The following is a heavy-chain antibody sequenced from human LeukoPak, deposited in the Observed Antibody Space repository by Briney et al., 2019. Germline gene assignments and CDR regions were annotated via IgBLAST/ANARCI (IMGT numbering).Heavy chain of an antibody. Sequence: VASVKVSCKASGYTFSSYGISWVRQAPGQGLEWMGWICGYTGNTNYAQNLQGRVTMTTDTSTSTAYMELRSLRSDDTALYYCARSSWFGGRSEWRRFDPWGQGTLVTVSS. CDR1: GYTFSSYG. D-gene: IGHD3-10*01. V-gene: IGHV1-18*01. CDR3: ARSSWFGGRSEWRRFDP. J-gene: IGHJ5*02. CDR2: ICGYTGNT.